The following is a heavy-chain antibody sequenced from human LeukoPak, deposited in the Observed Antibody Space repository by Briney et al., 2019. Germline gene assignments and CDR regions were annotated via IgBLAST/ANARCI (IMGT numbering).Heavy chain of an antibody. J-gene: IGHJ4*02. CDR3: ARVKHYYGSGSYFSFDY. CDR1: GGSISSSSYY. D-gene: IGHD3-10*01. CDR2: IYYSGST. V-gene: IGHV4-39*07. Sequence: SETLSLTCTVSGGSISSSSYYWGWIRQPPGKGLEWIGSIYYSGSTYYNPSLKSRVTISVDRSKNQFSLKLSSVTAADTAVYYCARVKHYYGSGSYFSFDYWGQGTLVTVSS.